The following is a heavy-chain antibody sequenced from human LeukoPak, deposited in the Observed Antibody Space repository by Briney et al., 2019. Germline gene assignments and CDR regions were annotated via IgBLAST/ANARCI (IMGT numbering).Heavy chain of an antibody. CDR1: GGSISSSSYY. Sequence: SETLSLTCTVSGGSISSSSYYWGWIRQPPGRGLEWIGSIYYSGSTYYNPSLKSRVTISVDTSKNQFSLKLSSVTAADTAVYYCARHFSSSGWYPKEFDYWGQGALVTVSS. CDR3: ARHFSSSGWYPKEFDY. V-gene: IGHV4-39*01. J-gene: IGHJ4*02. D-gene: IGHD6-19*01. CDR2: IYYSGST.